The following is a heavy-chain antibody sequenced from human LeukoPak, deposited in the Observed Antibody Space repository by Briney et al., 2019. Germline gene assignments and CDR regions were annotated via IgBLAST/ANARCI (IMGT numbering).Heavy chain of an antibody. Sequence: SETLSLTCSVSGGPISSRNYYWGWVRQPPGKGLEWIATIYYNGNTYYNPSLRSRVTMSVDSSRSQFSLNLTSVTAADTAIYYCARETCSGGSCYPGYYYYYYMDIWGKGTTVTVSS. CDR2: IYYNGNT. D-gene: IGHD2-15*01. CDR3: ARETCSGGSCYPGYYYYYYMDI. CDR1: GGPISSRNYY. V-gene: IGHV4-39*07. J-gene: IGHJ6*03.